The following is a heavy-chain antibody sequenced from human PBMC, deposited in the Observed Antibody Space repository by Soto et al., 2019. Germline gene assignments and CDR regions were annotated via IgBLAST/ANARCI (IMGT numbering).Heavy chain of an antibody. CDR3: ARGSGWYAYYGMDV. J-gene: IGHJ6*02. CDR1: SGSLRPGD. Sequence: SENLSLTWAVYSGSLRPGDRIWFRLPPEKGMEWIGEINHSGSTNYNPSLKSRVTISVDTSKNQFSLKLSSVTAADTAVYYCARGSGWYAYYGMDVWGQGTTVTVSS. D-gene: IGHD6-19*01. V-gene: IGHV4-34*01. CDR2: INHSGST.